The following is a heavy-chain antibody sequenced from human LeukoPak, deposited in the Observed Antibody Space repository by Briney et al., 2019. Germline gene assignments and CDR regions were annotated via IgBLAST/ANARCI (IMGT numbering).Heavy chain of an antibody. V-gene: IGHV1-8*01. CDR1: GYTFTSYD. Sequence: ASVKVSCKASGYTFTSYDINWVRQATGQGLEWMGWMNPNSGNTGYAQKFQGRVTMTRNTSISTAYMELSSLRSEDTAVYYCTRGSVETYYDFWSGYPDAFDIWGQGTMVTVSS. J-gene: IGHJ3*02. CDR2: MNPNSGNT. D-gene: IGHD3-3*01. CDR3: TRGSVETYYDFWSGYPDAFDI.